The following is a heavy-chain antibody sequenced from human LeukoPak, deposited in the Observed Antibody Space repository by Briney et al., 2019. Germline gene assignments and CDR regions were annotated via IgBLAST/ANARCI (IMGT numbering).Heavy chain of an antibody. Sequence: ASVKVSCKTSGYTFTSYGVSWVRQAPGQRLEWMGWISTYNYNTNYAQKFRGRVTLTKDTSTSTVYMELRSLRSDDTAIYYCARQVDTPMALPDYWGQGTLVTVSS. V-gene: IGHV1-18*01. CDR1: GYTFTSYG. CDR3: ARQVDTPMALPDY. D-gene: IGHD5-18*01. J-gene: IGHJ4*02. CDR2: ISTYNYNT.